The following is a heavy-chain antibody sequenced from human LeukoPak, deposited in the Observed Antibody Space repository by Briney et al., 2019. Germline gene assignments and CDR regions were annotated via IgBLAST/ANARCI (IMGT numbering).Heavy chain of an antibody. CDR1: GGSISGHY. Sequence: PSETLSLTCTVSGGSISGHYWSWIRQPPGKGLEWIGYIYYTGNTKYNPSLKSRLTISEDTSKNQLFLKLNSVTAADTAVYYCARGGFAYYYDSSGYYYFDYWGQGTLVTVSS. J-gene: IGHJ4*02. CDR2: IYYTGNT. CDR3: ARGGFAYYYDSSGYYYFDY. D-gene: IGHD3-22*01. V-gene: IGHV4-59*11.